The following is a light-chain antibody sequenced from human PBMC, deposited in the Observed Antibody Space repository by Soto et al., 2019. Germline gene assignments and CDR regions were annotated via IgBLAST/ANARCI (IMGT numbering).Light chain of an antibody. CDR1: QPVSIY. V-gene: IGKV3-11*01. J-gene: IGKJ5*01. CDR3: QQRSNWPIT. CDR2: DAP. Sequence: EIVLTQSPATLSLSPGERATLSCRASQPVSIYLAWYQQTPGQAPRLLIYDAPNRATGIPARFSGSGSGTDFTLTISSLEPEDFAVYYCQQRSNWPITFGQGTRLEIK.